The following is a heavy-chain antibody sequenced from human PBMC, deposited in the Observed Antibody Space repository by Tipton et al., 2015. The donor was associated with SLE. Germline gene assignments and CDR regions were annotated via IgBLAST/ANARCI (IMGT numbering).Heavy chain of an antibody. CDR3: ARERNYYGSGGGLDAFDI. CDR2: IYYSGST. Sequence: TLSLTCTVSGGSISSYYWSWIRQPPGKGLEWIGYIYYSGSTNYNPSLKSRVTISVDTSKNQFSLKLSSVTAADTAVYYCARERNYYGSGGGLDAFDIWGQGTMVPVSS. D-gene: IGHD3-10*01. CDR1: GGSISSYY. J-gene: IGHJ3*02. V-gene: IGHV4-59*01.